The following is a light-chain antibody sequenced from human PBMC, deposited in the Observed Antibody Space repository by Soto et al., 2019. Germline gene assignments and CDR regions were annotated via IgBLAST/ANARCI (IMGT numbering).Light chain of an antibody. V-gene: IGLV2-14*01. CDR2: AVT. CDR1: SSDVGGYNY. Sequence: QSVLTQPASVSGSPGQSITIPCTGTSSDVGGYNYVSWYQQHPGKAPKLMIYAVTDRPSGVSSRFSGSKSGNTASLTISGLQAEDEADYYCSSYTSSSTLFGTGTKVTGL. J-gene: IGLJ1*01. CDR3: SSYTSSSTL.